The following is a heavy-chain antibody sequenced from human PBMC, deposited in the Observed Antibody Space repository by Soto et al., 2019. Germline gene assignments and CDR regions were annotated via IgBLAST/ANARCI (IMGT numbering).Heavy chain of an antibody. CDR1: GYTFANYY. CDR2: IKPTGGET. Sequence: GASVKVSCKASGYTFANYYMHGVRQAPGQGLEWMGIIKPTGGETTYADSVKGRFTISRDNSKNTLYLQMNSLRAEDTAVYYCAVLATVVTYDYWGQGTLVTVS. V-gene: IGHV1-46*04. D-gene: IGHD4-17*01. CDR3: AVLATVVTYDY. J-gene: IGHJ4*02.